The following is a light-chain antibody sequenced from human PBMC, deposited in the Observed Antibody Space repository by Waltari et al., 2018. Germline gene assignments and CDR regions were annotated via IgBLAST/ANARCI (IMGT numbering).Light chain of an antibody. CDR3: SSYTSSIFYV. J-gene: IGLJ1*01. CDR1: SSDVGGYNY. CDR2: EVS. Sequence: QSALTQPASVSGSPGQSITISCTGTSSDVGGYNYASWYQQHPGKAPKLMIYEVSNRPSGVSNRFSGSKSGNTASLTISGLRAEDEADYYCSSYTSSIFYVFGTGTKVTVL. V-gene: IGLV2-14*01.